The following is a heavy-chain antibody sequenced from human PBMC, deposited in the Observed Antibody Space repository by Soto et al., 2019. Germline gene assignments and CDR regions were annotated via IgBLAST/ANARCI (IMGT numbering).Heavy chain of an antibody. D-gene: IGHD3-16*01. CDR1: GFTFSSYW. Sequence: EMQLVESGGGLVQPGGSLRLSCAASGFTFSSYWMHWVRPTPETGLVWVSHIDNDGISTTYADSVQGRFTISRDNAKNTLDLQMNSLTVEDTAVYDCVRDDFGLGTDYGGLGTLGTVSS. J-gene: IGHJ4*02. CDR3: VRDDFGLGTDY. CDR2: IDNDGIST. V-gene: IGHV3-74*01.